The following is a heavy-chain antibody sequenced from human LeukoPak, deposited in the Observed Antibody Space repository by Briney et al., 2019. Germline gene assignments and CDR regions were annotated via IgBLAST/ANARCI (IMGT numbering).Heavy chain of an antibody. J-gene: IGHJ6*04. Sequence: GGSLRLSCAASGFIYSSYGMHWLRQAPGKGLEWLAVISYDGINKYYADSVKGRFTISRDNSKNTLYLQMNSLRAEDTAVYYCAKDGDYGSASYYYGMDIWGKGTTVTVSS. D-gene: IGHD3-10*01. CDR1: GFIYSSYG. CDR2: ISYDGINK. CDR3: AKDGDYGSASYYYGMDI. V-gene: IGHV3-30*18.